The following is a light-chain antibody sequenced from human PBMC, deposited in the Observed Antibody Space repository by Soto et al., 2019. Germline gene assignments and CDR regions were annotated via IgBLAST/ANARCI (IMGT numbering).Light chain of an antibody. V-gene: IGKV3D-20*02. CDR3: QQRSDSPLT. CDR2: GAS. J-gene: IGKJ4*01. CDR1: QSVSSSN. Sequence: EVVLTQSPATLSLSPGERATLSCRASQSVSSSNLAWYQQKPGQAPRLLIYGASSRATGIPDRFSGSGSGTDFTLTISTLEPEDFAVYYCQQRSDSPLTFGGGTKVDIK.